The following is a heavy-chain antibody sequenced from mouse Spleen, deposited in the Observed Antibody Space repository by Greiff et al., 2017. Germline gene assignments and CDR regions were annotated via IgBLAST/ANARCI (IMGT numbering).Heavy chain of an antibody. CDR2: IDPENGDT. CDR3: TTPTRGYFDV. Sequence: VQLQQSGAELVRPGASVKLSCTASGFNIKDDYMHWVKQRPEQGLEWIGWIDPENGDTEYASKFQGKATITADTSSNTAYLQLSSLTSEDTAVYYCTTPTRGYFDVGGAGTTVTVSS. J-gene: IGHJ1*01. CDR1: GFNIKDDY. D-gene: IGHD1-1*01. V-gene: IGHV14-4*01.